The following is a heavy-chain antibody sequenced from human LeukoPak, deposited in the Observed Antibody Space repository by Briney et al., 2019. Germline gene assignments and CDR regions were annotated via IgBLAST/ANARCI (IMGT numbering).Heavy chain of an antibody. CDR1: GGSFSVYY. CDR2: INHSGST. Sequence: SETLSLTCAVYGGSFSVYYWSWIRQPPGKGLEWIGEINHSGSTNYNPSLKSRGTISVATSKNQFSLKLSSVTAADTAVYYCARDGSSGWYYFDYWGQGTLVTLSS. J-gene: IGHJ4*02. V-gene: IGHV4-34*01. CDR3: ARDGSSGWYYFDY. D-gene: IGHD6-19*01.